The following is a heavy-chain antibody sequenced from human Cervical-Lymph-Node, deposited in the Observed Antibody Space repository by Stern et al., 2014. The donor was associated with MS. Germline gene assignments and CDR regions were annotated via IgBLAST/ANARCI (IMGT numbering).Heavy chain of an antibody. CDR2: IYYSGST. J-gene: IGHJ4*02. D-gene: IGHD6-19*01. CDR1: GGSISSVYYY. V-gene: IGHV4-31*01. CDR3: ASVAVAGTYYFDY. Sequence: QVQLQESGPGLVKPSQTLSLTCTVSGGSISSVYYYWSWIRQHPGKGLEWTGFIYYSGSTYYSPSLQSHVTISIDTYKSQFSLELSSVTAADTAVYYCASVAVAGTYYFDYWGQGTLVTVSS.